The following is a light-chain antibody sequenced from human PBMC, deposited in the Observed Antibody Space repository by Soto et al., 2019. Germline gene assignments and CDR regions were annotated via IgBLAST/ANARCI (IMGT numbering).Light chain of an antibody. CDR3: GTWDSRLSAVV. Sequence: QSVLTQPPSVSAAPGQMVTIFCSGRSSNIGNNYVSWYQQLPGTAPKLLIYANDQRPSGIPDRFSGSKSGTSATLGITGLQTGDEADYYCGTWDSRLSAVVFGGGTKLTVL. V-gene: IGLV1-51*01. CDR2: AND. CDR1: SSNIGNNY. J-gene: IGLJ2*01.